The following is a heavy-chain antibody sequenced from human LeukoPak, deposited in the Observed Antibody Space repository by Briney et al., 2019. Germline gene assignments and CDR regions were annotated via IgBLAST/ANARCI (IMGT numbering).Heavy chain of an antibody. J-gene: IGHJ4*02. CDR1: GFTFSSSW. D-gene: IGHD3-22*01. Sequence: GGSLRLSCATSGFTFSSSWMNWVRQAPGKGLEWVSSISTSTSYIYYADSVKGRFTISRDNAKNSLYLQMNSLRAEDTAVYYCARGLLAGVFDYWGQGTLVTVSS. V-gene: IGHV3-21*01. CDR3: ARGLLAGVFDY. CDR2: ISTSTSYI.